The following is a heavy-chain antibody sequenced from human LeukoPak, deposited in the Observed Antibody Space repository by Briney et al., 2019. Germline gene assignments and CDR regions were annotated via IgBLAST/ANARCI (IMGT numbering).Heavy chain of an antibody. CDR3: ARGSCSSTSCYRKPNWFDP. CDR2: INHSGST. CDR1: GGSFSGYY. J-gene: IGHJ5*02. Sequence: SETLSLTCAVYGGSFSGYYWSWIRQPPGKGLEWIGEINHSGSTNYNPSLKSRVTISVDTSKNQFSLKLSSVTAADTAVYYCARGSCSSTSCYRKPNWFDPWGQGTLVTVYS. D-gene: IGHD2-2*01. V-gene: IGHV4-34*01.